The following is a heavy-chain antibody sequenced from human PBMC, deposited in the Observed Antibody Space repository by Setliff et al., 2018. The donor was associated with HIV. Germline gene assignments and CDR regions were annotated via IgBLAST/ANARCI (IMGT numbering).Heavy chain of an antibody. V-gene: IGHV1-18*01. J-gene: IGHJ3*02. CDR2: ISAYNGST. CDR3: ASPFYSSSWYPHSGAFDI. Sequence: ASVKVSCKASGYTFTSYGISWVRQAPGQGLEWMGWISAYNGSTNYAQKLQGRVTMTTDTSTSTAYMELRSLRSDDTAVYYCASPFYSSSWYPHSGAFDIWGQGTMVTVSS. D-gene: IGHD6-13*01. CDR1: GYTFTSYG.